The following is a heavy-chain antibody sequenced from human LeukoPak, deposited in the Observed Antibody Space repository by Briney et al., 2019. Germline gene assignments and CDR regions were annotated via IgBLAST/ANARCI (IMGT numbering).Heavy chain of an antibody. J-gene: IGHJ4*02. Sequence: GGSLRLSCAASGFTFSSYPMHWVRQAPGKGLEWVAGISYGGSNEYYAESVKGRFTISRDNSKNTLYLQMNSLRVEDTAVFYCARDRQSGTTWYPEYWGQGTLVTVSS. CDR3: ARDRQSGTTWYPEY. CDR1: GFTFSSYP. CDR2: ISYGGSNE. V-gene: IGHV3-30-3*01. D-gene: IGHD6-13*01.